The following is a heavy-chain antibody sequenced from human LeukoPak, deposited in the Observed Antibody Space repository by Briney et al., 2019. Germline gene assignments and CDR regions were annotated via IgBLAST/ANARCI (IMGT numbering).Heavy chain of an antibody. V-gene: IGHV1-8*01. CDR1: GYTFTRYD. D-gene: IGHD6-13*01. CDR2: MNPNSGNT. CDR3: ARVLSSWGFDY. Sequence: ASVKDSCKASGYTFTRYDINWVGQATGQGLEWMGWMNPNSGNTGYDQKFQGRVTMTRNTSISTAYLELSSLRSEDTAVYYCARVLSSWGFDYWGQGTLVTVSS. J-gene: IGHJ4*02.